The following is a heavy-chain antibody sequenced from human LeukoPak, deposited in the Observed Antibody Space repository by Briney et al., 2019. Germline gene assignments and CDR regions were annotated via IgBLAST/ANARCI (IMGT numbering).Heavy chain of an antibody. CDR2: IKGNGFDT. CDR3: VREREQD. Sequence: GGSLRLSCAGSGFIFSNYAMSWVRQAPGKGLEWVSGIKGNGFDTYYADSVKGRFTVSRDNSKNTLSLQMNSLSAEDTAVYYCVREREQDWGQGTLVTVSS. J-gene: IGHJ4*02. V-gene: IGHV3-23*01. D-gene: IGHD1/OR15-1a*01. CDR1: GFIFSNYA.